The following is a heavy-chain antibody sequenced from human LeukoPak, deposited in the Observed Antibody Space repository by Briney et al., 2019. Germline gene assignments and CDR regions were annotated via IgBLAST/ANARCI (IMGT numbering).Heavy chain of an antibody. CDR3: AASSWYPPGPMDV. V-gene: IGHV1-24*01. CDR1: GYTFTELS. J-gene: IGHJ6*03. Sequence: ASVKVSCKVSGYTFTELSMHWVRQAPGKGLESMGGFDPEDGETIYAQKFQGRVTMTEDTSTDTAYMELSSLRSEDTAVYYCAASSWYPPGPMDVWGKGTTVTVSS. CDR2: FDPEDGET. D-gene: IGHD6-13*01.